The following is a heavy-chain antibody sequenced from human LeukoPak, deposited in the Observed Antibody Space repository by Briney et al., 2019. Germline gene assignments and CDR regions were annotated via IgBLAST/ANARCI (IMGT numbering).Heavy chain of an antibody. V-gene: IGHV3-74*01. Sequence: PGGSLRLSCAASGFTFSSYWMHWVRQAPGKGLVWVSRINSDGSSTSCADSVKGRFTISRDNAKNTLYLQMNSLRAEDTAVYYCAREGGYSHAFDYWGQGTLVTVSS. J-gene: IGHJ4*02. CDR2: INSDGSST. CDR1: GFTFSSYW. CDR3: AREGGYSHAFDY. D-gene: IGHD3-22*01.